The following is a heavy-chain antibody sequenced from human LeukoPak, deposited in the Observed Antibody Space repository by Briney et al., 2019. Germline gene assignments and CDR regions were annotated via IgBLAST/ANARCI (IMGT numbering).Heavy chain of an antibody. V-gene: IGHV3-23*01. Sequence: GGSLRLSCAASGLSVSNTYMSWVRQAPWERLQWVSGISDSGGNTYYADSVRGRFTISRDNSKNTLYLQMNSLRAEDTAVYYCARHRSSWLIDYWGQGTLVTVSS. J-gene: IGHJ4*02. CDR1: GLSVSNTY. CDR2: ISDSGGNT. D-gene: IGHD6-6*01. CDR3: ARHRSSWLIDY.